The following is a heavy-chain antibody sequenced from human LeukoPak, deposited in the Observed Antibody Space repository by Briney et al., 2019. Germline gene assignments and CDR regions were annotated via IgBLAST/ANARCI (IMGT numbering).Heavy chain of an antibody. V-gene: IGHV3-48*02. CDR3: ARGSGNSFDY. Sequence: GGSLILSCAASGFTFSSYGMHWVRQAPGKGLEWVSYISSSSSAMYYADSMKGRFTISRDNAKNSLYLQMNNLRDEDTAVYYCARGSGNSFDYWGQGALVTVSS. J-gene: IGHJ4*02. CDR1: GFTFSSYG. D-gene: IGHD3-10*01. CDR2: ISSSSSAM.